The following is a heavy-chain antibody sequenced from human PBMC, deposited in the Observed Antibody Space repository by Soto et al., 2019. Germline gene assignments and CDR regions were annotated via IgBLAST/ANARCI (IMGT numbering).Heavy chain of an antibody. CDR1: GFTFSNAW. CDR3: TTDYGDYDALDI. CDR2: IKSKTDGGTT. V-gene: IGHV3-15*01. J-gene: IGHJ3*02. Sequence: EVQLVESGGGLVKPGGSLRLSCAASGFTFSNAWMSWVRQAPGKGLEWVGRIKSKTDGGTTDYAAPVKGRFTSSRDDSKNTLYMQMNSLKTEDTAVYYCTTDYGDYDALDIWCQGTMVTFSS. D-gene: IGHD4-17*01.